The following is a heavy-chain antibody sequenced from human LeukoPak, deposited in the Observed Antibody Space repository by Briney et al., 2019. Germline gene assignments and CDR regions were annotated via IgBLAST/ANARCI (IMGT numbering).Heavy chain of an antibody. CDR1: GFTFSTYG. J-gene: IGHJ4*02. CDR2: ISGSGGST. D-gene: IGHD6-13*01. V-gene: IGHV3-23*01. CDR3: ATSSSSWYSMLGY. Sequence: GGSLRLSCEASGFTFSTYGMDWVRQAPGKGLEWVSAISGSGGSTYYADSVKGRFTISRDNSKNTLYLQMNSLRAEDTAVYYCATSSSSWYSMLGYWGQGTLVTVSS.